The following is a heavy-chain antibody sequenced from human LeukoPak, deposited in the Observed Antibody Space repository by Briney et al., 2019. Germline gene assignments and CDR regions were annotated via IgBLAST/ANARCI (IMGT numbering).Heavy chain of an antibody. Sequence: PGGSLRLSCAGSGSIFTDVWMSWVRQAPGKGLEWVGRIKCKSDGGTIDYAAPVKGRITMSRDDSRKTLSLEMNNLKTEDTGVYYCTSDLDYWGQGTLVTVSS. J-gene: IGHJ4*02. CDR3: TSDLDY. CDR2: IKCKSDGGTI. CDR1: GSIFTDVW. V-gene: IGHV3-15*01.